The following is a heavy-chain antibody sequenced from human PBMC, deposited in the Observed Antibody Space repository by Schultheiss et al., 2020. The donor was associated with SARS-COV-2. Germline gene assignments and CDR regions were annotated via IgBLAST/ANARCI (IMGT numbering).Heavy chain of an antibody. CDR2: IYHRGST. J-gene: IGHJ6*02. D-gene: IGHD2-15*01. V-gene: IGHV4-34*01. Sequence: SQTLSLTCAVYGGSFSGYYWSWIRQAPGKGLEWVGYIYHRGSTYYNPSLKSRVTISVDTSKNQFSLKLSSVTAADTAVYYCARVQATRSPYYYYGMDVWGQGTTVTVSS. CDR1: GGSFSGYY. CDR3: ARVQATRSPYYYYGMDV.